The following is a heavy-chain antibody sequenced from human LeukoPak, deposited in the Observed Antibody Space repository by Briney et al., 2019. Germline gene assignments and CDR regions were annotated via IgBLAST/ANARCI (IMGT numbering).Heavy chain of an antibody. CDR1: RFTFSSYW. Sequence: QTGGSLRLSCAASRFTFSSYWMSWVRQAPGKGLEWVANINQDGSEKYYVDSVKGRFTISRDNAKNSLYLQMNSLRAEDTAVYYCARVVAQYTAMVTREYYFDYWGQGTLVTVSS. V-gene: IGHV3-7*03. CDR2: INQDGSEK. J-gene: IGHJ4*02. CDR3: ARVVAQYTAMVTREYYFDY. D-gene: IGHD5-18*01.